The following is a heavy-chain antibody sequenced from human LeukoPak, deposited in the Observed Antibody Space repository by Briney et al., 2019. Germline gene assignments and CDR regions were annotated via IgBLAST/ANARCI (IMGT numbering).Heavy chain of an antibody. Sequence: SETLSLTCTVSGGSISSASYYWGWLRQPPGKGLEWIGTIYDSGSTYYNPSLKSRVTISVDTSKNQVSLKLRSVTAADTAVYHCARDWSSSSYTYYYYYMDVWGKGTTVTVSS. CDR1: GGSISSASYY. J-gene: IGHJ6*03. CDR3: ARDWSSSSYTYYYYYMDV. D-gene: IGHD6-6*01. CDR2: IYDSGST. V-gene: IGHV4-39*07.